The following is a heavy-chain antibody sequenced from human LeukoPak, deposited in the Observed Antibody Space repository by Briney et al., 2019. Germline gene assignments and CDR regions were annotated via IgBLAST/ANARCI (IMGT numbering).Heavy chain of an antibody. V-gene: IGHV4-39*07. J-gene: IGHJ5*02. D-gene: IGHD3-16*02. CDR1: GVSISTTSYY. CDR2: FSYSGSI. CDR3: ARAVRDMITFGGVIVMLGHNWFDP. Sequence: PSETLSLTCSVSGVSISTTSYYWGWIRQPPGKGLEWIGTFSYSGSIYYNPSLKSRVTISVAPSKNQFSLELNSLTAADTAVYYCARAVRDMITFGGVIVMLGHNWFDPWGQGTLVTVSS.